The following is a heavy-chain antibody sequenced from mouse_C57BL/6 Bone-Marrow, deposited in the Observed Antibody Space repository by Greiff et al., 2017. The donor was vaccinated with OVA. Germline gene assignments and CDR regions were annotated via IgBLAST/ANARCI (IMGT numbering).Heavy chain of an antibody. Sequence: VQLVESGPGLVQPSQSLSITCTVSGFSLTSYGVHWVRQSPGKGLEWLGVIWSGGSTDYNAAFISRLSISKDNSKSQVFFKMNSLQADDTAIYYCARNPLYYSNSFYARDYWGQGTSVTVSS. CDR3: ARNPLYYSNSFYARDY. V-gene: IGHV2-2*01. D-gene: IGHD2-5*01. CDR1: GFSLTSYG. J-gene: IGHJ4*01. CDR2: IWSGGST.